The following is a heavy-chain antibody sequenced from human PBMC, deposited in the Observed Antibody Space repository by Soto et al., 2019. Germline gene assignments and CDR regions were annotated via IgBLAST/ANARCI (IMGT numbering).Heavy chain of an antibody. D-gene: IGHD5-18*01. J-gene: IGHJ4*02. CDR3: ARRNTAMGTRYFDY. V-gene: IGHV4-59*08. Sequence: SETLSLTCTVSGGSISSYYWSWIRQPPGKGLEWIGYIYYSGTTNYNPSLKSRVTISVDTSKNQFSLKLSSVTAADTAVYYCARRNTAMGTRYFDYWGQGTLVTVSS. CDR1: GGSISSYY. CDR2: IYYSGTT.